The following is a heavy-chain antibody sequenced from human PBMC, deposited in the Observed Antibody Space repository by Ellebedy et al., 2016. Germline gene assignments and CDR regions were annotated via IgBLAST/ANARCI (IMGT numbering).Heavy chain of an antibody. CDR1: GYTFTSYA. J-gene: IGHJ5*02. CDR2: INAGNGNT. Sequence: ASVKVSCXASGYTFTSYAMHWVRQAPGQRLEWMGWINAGNGNTKYSQKFQGRVTITRDTSASTAYMELSSLRSEDTAVYYCASLGGWTNWFNPWGQGTLVTVSS. CDR3: ASLGGWTNWFNP. V-gene: IGHV1-3*01. D-gene: IGHD3-16*01.